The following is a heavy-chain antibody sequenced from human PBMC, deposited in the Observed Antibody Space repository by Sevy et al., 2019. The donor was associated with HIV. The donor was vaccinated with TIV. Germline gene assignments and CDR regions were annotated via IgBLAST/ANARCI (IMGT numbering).Heavy chain of an antibody. CDR1: GFTFSTYA. Sequence: GGSLRLSCAVSGFTFSTYAMHWVRQAPGKGLECVAIVSSDGSEINYADSVKGRFTISRGNSRNTVYRQMNSLRTEDTALYYFARDQLESIDYWGQGTLVTVSS. J-gene: IGHJ4*02. CDR3: ARDQLESIDY. V-gene: IGHV3-30-3*01. CDR2: VSSDGSEI. D-gene: IGHD1-1*01.